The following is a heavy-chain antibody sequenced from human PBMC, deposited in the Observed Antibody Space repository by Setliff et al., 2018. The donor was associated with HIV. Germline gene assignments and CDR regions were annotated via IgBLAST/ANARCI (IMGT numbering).Heavy chain of an antibody. V-gene: IGHV2-5*01. CDR2: IYWYDDK. CDR3: AHSSASLYYYLDV. D-gene: IGHD6-25*01. CDR1: GFSLTTSGVA. Sequence: TLVNPTQTLTLTCTFSGFSLTTSGVAVGWIRQPPGKALEWLALIYWYDDKLYSPSLKNRLTITKDTSKNQAVLTMTNLDPVDTGTYYCAHSSASLYYYLDVWGKGTTVAVSS. J-gene: IGHJ6*03.